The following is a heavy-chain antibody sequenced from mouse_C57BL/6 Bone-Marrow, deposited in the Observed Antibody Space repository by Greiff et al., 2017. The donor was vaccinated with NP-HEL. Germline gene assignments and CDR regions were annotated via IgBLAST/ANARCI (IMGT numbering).Heavy chain of an antibody. Sequence: VQLQQSGPELVKPGASVKISCKASGYSFTGYYMNWVKQSPEKSLEWIGEINPSAGGTTYNQKFKAKATLTVDKSSSTAYMQLKSLTSEDSAVYYCARVYYDDHPFYYFDYWGQGTTLTVAS. J-gene: IGHJ2*01. CDR3: ARVYYDDHPFYYFDY. D-gene: IGHD2-13*01. V-gene: IGHV1-42*01. CDR1: GYSFTGYY. CDR2: INPSAGGT.